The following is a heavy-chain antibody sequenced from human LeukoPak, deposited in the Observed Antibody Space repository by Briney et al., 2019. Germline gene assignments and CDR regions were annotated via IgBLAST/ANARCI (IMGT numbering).Heavy chain of an antibody. D-gene: IGHD4-23*01. V-gene: IGHV1-2*06. CDR1: GYTFTGYY. CDR2: INPNSGGK. CDR3: ARGHYGGNSEVDY. J-gene: IGHJ4*02. Sequence: GASVKVSCKASGYTFTGYYMHWVRQAPGQGVEWMGRINPNSGGKNYAQKFQGRVTMTRDTSISTAYMELSRLRSDDTAVYYCARGHYGGNSEVDYWGQGTLVTVSS.